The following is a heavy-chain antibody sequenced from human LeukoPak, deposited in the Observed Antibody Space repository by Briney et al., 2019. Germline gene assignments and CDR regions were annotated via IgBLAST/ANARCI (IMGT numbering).Heavy chain of an antibody. Sequence: SETLSLTCTVSGGSISDSSYYRGCIRLPPGKGLECIGSIFYSGSTYYNVSLKSRVTISVDTSKKQFSLRLNSVTAADTAMYYCARAGGFWSGGGYFDPWGQGTLVTVSS. CDR1: GGSISDSSYY. J-gene: IGHJ5*02. CDR3: ARAGGFWSGGGYFDP. D-gene: IGHD3-3*01. V-gene: IGHV4-39*01. CDR2: IFYSGST.